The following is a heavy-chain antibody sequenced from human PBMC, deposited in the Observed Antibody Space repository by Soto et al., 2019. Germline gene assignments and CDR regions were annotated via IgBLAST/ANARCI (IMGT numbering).Heavy chain of an antibody. Sequence: QVQLQESGPGLVKPSETLSLTCTVSGDSISSSLWSWIRQPPGKGLEWIGYNSGSAHYNPSLKSRATISKTTSKNRFSLNLSSVTVADRAVYFCARWIVGGSLASWGRGIPVPVSS. CDR2: NSGSA. CDR1: GDSISSSL. V-gene: IGHV4-59*01. CDR3: ARWIVGGSLAS. D-gene: IGHD1-26*01. J-gene: IGHJ5*02.